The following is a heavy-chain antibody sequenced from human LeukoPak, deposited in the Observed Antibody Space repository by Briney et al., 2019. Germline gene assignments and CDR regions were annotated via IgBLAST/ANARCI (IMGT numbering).Heavy chain of an antibody. CDR3: ATGIVPGEFDY. CDR1: GDTLTEIS. CDR2: FDPQDGET. D-gene: IGHD2-21*01. J-gene: IGHJ4*02. V-gene: IGHV1-24*01. Sequence: ASVKISCKVSGDTLTEISMHCGRHAPGKRREGRGGFDPQDGETIYAQKFQGRVTMTEDTSTDTAYMELSSLRSEDTAVYYCATGIVPGEFDYWGQGTLVTVSS.